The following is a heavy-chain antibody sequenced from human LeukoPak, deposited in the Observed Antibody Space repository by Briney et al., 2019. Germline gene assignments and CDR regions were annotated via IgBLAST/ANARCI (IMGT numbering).Heavy chain of an antibody. CDR3: TRDDGNGYFDY. D-gene: IGHD5-24*01. V-gene: IGHV3-48*03. Sequence: GGSLRLSCAASGFTFSSYEMNWVRQAPGKGLEWVSYISSSGSTIYYADSVKGRFTISRDNAKNSLYLQMNSLRAEDTAVYYCTRDDGNGYFDYWGQGTLVTVSS. J-gene: IGHJ4*02. CDR2: ISSSGSTI. CDR1: GFTFSSYE.